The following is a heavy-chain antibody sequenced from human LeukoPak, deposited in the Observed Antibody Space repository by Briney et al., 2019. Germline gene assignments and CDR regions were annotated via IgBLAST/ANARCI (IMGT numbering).Heavy chain of an antibody. D-gene: IGHD5-18*01. J-gene: IGHJ6*03. CDR1: GFTFSSYG. CDR3: AKAHLDTAMAGYYYYYMDV. Sequence: PGGSLRLSCAASGFTFSSYGMHWVRQAPGKGLEWVAVIWYGGSNKYYADSVKGRFSISRDNSKNTLYLQMNSLRAEDTAVYYCAKAHLDTAMAGYYYYYMDVWGKGTTVTVSS. CDR2: IWYGGSNK. V-gene: IGHV3-30*02.